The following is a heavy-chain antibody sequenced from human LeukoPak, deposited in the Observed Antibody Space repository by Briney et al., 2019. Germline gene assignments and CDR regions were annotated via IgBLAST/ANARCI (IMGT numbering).Heavy chain of an antibody. CDR2: ISGSGGST. Sequence: PGGSLRLSCAASGFTFSSYAMSWVRQAPGKGLEWVSAISGSGGSTYYADSVKGRFTISRDNSKNTLYLQMNSLRAEDTAVYYCAKDKRYYDSSGYLGLGIDYWGQGTLVTVSS. CDR1: GFTFSSYA. CDR3: AKDKRYYDSSGYLGLGIDY. J-gene: IGHJ4*02. D-gene: IGHD3-22*01. V-gene: IGHV3-23*01.